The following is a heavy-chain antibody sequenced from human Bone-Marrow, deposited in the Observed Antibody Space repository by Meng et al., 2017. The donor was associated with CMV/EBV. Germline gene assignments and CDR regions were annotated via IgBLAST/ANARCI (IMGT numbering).Heavy chain of an antibody. Sequence: SETLSLTCTVSGGSVSSGSYYWSWIRQPPGKGLEWIGYIYYSGSTNYNPSLKSRVTISVDTSKNQFSLKLSSVTAADTAVYYCARGGYGDDEYDYWGQGTLVTVSS. CDR3: ARGGYGDDEYDY. J-gene: IGHJ4*02. CDR2: IYYSGST. D-gene: IGHD4-17*01. V-gene: IGHV4-61*01. CDR1: GGSVSSGSYY.